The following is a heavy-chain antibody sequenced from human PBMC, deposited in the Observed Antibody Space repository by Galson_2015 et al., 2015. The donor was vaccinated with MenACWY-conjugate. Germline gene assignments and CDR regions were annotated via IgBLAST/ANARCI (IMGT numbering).Heavy chain of an antibody. CDR2: IYYSGST. CDR3: ARGANYDPNWFDP. Sequence: ETLSLTCTVSGGSISSYYWSWIRQPPGKGLEWIGYIYYSGSTNYNPSLKSRVTISVDTSKNQFSLKLSSVTAADTAVYYCARGANYDPNWFDPWGQGTLVTVSS. V-gene: IGHV4-59*01. J-gene: IGHJ5*02. CDR1: GGSISSYY. D-gene: IGHD3-3*01.